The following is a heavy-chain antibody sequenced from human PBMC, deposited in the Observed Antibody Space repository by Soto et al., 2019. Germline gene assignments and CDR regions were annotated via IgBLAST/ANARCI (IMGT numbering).Heavy chain of an antibody. Sequence: GGSLRVSCAASGFTFSSYAMHWVRQAPGKGLEWVAVISYDGSNKYYADSVKGRFTISRDNSKNTLYLQMNSLRAEDTAVYYCARRGGNYDFWSGYYRRGGMDVWGQGTTVTVSS. V-gene: IGHV3-30-3*01. CDR2: ISYDGSNK. D-gene: IGHD3-3*01. J-gene: IGHJ6*02. CDR1: GFTFSSYA. CDR3: ARRGGNYDFWSGYYRRGGMDV.